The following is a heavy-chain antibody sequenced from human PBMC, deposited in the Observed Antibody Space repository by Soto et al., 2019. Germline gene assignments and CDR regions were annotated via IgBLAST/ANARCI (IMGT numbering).Heavy chain of an antibody. Sequence: EVQVVESGGGLVQPGGSLRLSCAASGFTFSSNSMNWVRQAPGTGLEWISYISSSSSTIYAASVKGRFTIARDNAKNSLYLQMNSLRDEDTAVYYCARVIWSGHLTSDLWGQGTLVTVSS. J-gene: IGHJ5*02. CDR2: ISSSSSTI. CDR3: ARVIWSGHLTSDL. V-gene: IGHV3-48*02. D-gene: IGHD3-3*01. CDR1: GFTFSSNS.